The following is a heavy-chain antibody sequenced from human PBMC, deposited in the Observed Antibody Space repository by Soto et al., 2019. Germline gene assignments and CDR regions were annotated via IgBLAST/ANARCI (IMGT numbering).Heavy chain of an antibody. CDR2: ISYDGDNK. CDR1: GFTLGNYA. CDR3: ARPWGQLSTYYYRMDN. J-gene: IGHJ6*02. V-gene: IGHV3-30-3*01. Sequence: XGSLRVSCAASGFTLGNYAMHWVRQAPGKGLEWVATISYDGDNKYYTDSVKGPFTISRDNSKNTLYLQMNSLRPEDTAVYYCARPWGQLSTYYYRMDNWGQGTTVTVYS. D-gene: IGHD3-16*01.